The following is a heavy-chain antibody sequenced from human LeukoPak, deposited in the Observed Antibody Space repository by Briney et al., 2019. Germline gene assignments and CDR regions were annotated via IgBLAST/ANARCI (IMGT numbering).Heavy chain of an antibody. V-gene: IGHV4-39*01. Sequence: SETLSLTCTLSGGSISISSYYWGXXRQPPGKGLQWFGRIYYSGSTYYNPSLKSRVTISVHTSQYQFSLKLSSVTAADTAVYYCARHQGYQLLDVEYWGQGSLVTVSS. J-gene: IGHJ4*02. CDR3: ARHQGYQLLDVEY. CDR1: GGSISISSYY. D-gene: IGHD2-2*01. CDR2: IYYSGST.